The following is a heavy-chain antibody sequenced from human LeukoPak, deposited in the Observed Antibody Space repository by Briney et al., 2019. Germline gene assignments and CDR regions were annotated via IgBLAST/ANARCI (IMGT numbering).Heavy chain of an antibody. CDR2: ISGSGDTT. J-gene: IGHJ4*02. V-gene: IGHV3-23*01. D-gene: IGHD5-24*01. CDR3: AKDRGYNYPFRYFDY. CDR1: GFTFSNYV. Sequence: GGSLRLSCAASGFTFSNYVMSWVRQAPGKGLEWVSTISGSGDTTYFADSVKGRFTISRDNSKNRLYLQMNSLRDEDTAVYYCAKDRGYNYPFRYFDYWGQGTLITVSS.